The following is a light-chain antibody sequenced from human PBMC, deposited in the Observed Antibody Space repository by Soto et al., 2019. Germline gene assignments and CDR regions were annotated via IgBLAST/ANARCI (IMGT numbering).Light chain of an antibody. J-gene: IGKJ1*01. CDR3: QQYNNWPPKT. V-gene: IGKV3-15*01. CDR2: GAS. Sequence: EIVLTQSPGTLSLSPGERATLSCRASQSVSYYLAWYQQKPGQAPRLLIYGASTRATGIPARFSGSGSGTEFTLTISSLQSEDFAVYYCQQYNNWPPKTFGQGTKVDIK. CDR1: QSVSYY.